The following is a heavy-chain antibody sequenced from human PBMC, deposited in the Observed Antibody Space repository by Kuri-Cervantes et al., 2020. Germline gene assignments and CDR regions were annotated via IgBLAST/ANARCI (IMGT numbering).Heavy chain of an antibody. CDR3: ARDDYYDSSGYLYSFDY. D-gene: IGHD3-22*01. V-gene: IGHV3-9*01. Sequence: SLKISCAASGFTFDDYAMHWVRQAPGKGLEWVSGISWNSGSIGYADSVKGRFTISRDNAKNSLYLQMNSLRDEDTAVYYCARDDYYDSSGYLYSFDYWGQGTLVTVSS. CDR2: ISWNSGSI. J-gene: IGHJ4*02. CDR1: GFTFDDYA.